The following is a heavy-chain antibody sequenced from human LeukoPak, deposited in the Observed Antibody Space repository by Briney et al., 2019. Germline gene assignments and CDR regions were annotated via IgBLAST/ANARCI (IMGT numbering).Heavy chain of an antibody. Sequence: GESLKISCKGSGYSFTNYWIGWVRQMPGKGLEWMGIIYPGDSDTRYGPSFQGQVTISVDKSINTAYLQWIRLKASDTAMYYCAALWSGYPDYWGQGTLVTVSS. D-gene: IGHD3-3*01. CDR1: GYSFTNYW. CDR2: IYPGDSDT. J-gene: IGHJ4*02. CDR3: AALWSGYPDY. V-gene: IGHV5-51*01.